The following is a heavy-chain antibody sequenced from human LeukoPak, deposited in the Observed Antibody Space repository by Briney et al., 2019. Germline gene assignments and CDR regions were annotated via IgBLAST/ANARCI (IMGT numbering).Heavy chain of an antibody. D-gene: IGHD6-13*01. J-gene: IGHJ5*02. CDR1: GVPFSDYY. Sequence: SETLSLTCAVYGVPFSDYYWTWLLPPPRKDLQWIGEINHSGSTNYDPSLKIRITISVDTSKNQFSLKLSSVTSADSAVYYCARGSSVLSIAAANWFDPWGQGTLVTGSS. CDR3: ARGSSVLSIAAANWFDP. CDR2: INHSGST. V-gene: IGHV4-34*01.